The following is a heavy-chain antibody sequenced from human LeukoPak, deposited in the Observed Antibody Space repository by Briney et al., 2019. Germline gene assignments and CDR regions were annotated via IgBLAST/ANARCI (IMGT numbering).Heavy chain of an antibody. J-gene: IGHJ5*02. Sequence: SETLSLTCAVYGGSFSGYYWSWIRQPPGKGLEWIGETNHSGSTNYNPSLKSRVTISVDTSKNQFSLKLSSVTAADTAVYYCARGVTVTTPTNWFDPWGQGTLVTVSS. V-gene: IGHV4-34*01. D-gene: IGHD4-17*01. CDR3: ARGVTVTTPTNWFDP. CDR2: TNHSGST. CDR1: GGSFSGYY.